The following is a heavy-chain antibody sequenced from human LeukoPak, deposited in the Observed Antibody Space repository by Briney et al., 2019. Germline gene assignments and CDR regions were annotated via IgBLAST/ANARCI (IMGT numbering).Heavy chain of an antibody. CDR1: GGSISSYY. D-gene: IGHD4-11*01. CDR2: IYYSGST. Sequence: SETLSLTCTVSGGSISSYYWSWIRQPPGKGLGLIGYIYYSGSTNYNPSLKSRVTISVDTSKNQFSLKLSSVTASDTAVYYCARVTTVTTYFRFDPWGQGTLVTVSS. J-gene: IGHJ5*02. CDR3: ARVTTVTTYFRFDP. V-gene: IGHV4-59*01.